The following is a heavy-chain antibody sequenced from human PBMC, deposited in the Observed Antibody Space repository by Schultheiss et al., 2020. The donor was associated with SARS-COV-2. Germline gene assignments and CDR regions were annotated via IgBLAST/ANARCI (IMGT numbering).Heavy chain of an antibody. Sequence: GGSLRLSCAASGFTFSSYAMHWVRQAPGKGLEWVAVISYDGSNKYYADSVKGRFTISRDNSKNTLYLQMNSLRAEDTAVYYCARGFYDFWSGYYSPYYYGMDVWGQGTTVTVSS. D-gene: IGHD3-3*01. CDR2: ISYDGSNK. CDR1: GFTFSSYA. J-gene: IGHJ6*02. CDR3: ARGFYDFWSGYYSPYYYGMDV. V-gene: IGHV3-30*04.